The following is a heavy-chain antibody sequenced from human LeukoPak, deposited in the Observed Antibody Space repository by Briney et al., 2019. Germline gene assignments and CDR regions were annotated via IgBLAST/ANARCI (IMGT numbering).Heavy chain of an antibody. D-gene: IGHD1-20*01. Sequence: GGSLRLSCAASGFTFTTYWMHWVRQAPGKGLVWVSRSNSDGSSTSYADSVKGRFTISRDNAKNTLYPQMNSLRAEDTAVYYCARASNWKYDYWGQGTLVTVSS. J-gene: IGHJ4*02. V-gene: IGHV3-74*01. CDR1: GFTFTTYW. CDR2: SNSDGSST. CDR3: ARASNWKYDY.